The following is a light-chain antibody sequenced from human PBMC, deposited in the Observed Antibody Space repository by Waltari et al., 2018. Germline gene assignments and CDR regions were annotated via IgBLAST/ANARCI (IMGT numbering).Light chain of an antibody. CDR1: SSNLGFHP. V-gene: IGLV1-44*01. CDR2: TDN. Sequence: QSVLIQPPSASGTPGPRVTISCSGRSSNLGFHPVSWYHQVPGTAPKLLIYTDNQRPSGVPDRFSGSKSGSSASLAISGLQSEDEAEYYCAAWDDSLNGWVFGGGTKVTVV. J-gene: IGLJ3*02. CDR3: AAWDDSLNGWV.